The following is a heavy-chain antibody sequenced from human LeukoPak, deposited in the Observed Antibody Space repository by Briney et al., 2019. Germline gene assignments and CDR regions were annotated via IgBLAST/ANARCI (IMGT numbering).Heavy chain of an antibody. CDR3: ARELRVTALNDAFDI. CDR1: GFTFSSYE. Sequence: GGSLRLSCAASGFTFSSYEMNWVRQAPGKGLEWVSYISSSGSTIYYADSVKGRFTISRDNAKNSLYLQMNSLRAEDTAVYYCARELRVTALNDAFDIWGQGTMVTVSS. D-gene: IGHD2-21*02. V-gene: IGHV3-48*03. CDR2: ISSSGSTI. J-gene: IGHJ3*02.